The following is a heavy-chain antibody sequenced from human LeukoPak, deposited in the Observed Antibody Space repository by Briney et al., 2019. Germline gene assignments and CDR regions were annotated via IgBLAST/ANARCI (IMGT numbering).Heavy chain of an antibody. Sequence: EASVKVSCKASGYTFTAYYVHWVRQAPGQGLEWMGWINPNSGGTNYAEKFQGRVTMTRDTSISTAYMELSRLRSDDTAVYYCARGSLIVVGDFDYWGQGTLVTVSS. J-gene: IGHJ4*02. CDR1: GYTFTAYY. CDR3: ARGSLIVVGDFDY. CDR2: INPNSGGT. D-gene: IGHD3-22*01. V-gene: IGHV1-2*02.